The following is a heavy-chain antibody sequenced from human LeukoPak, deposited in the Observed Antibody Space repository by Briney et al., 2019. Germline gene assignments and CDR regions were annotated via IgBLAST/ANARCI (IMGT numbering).Heavy chain of an antibody. CDR3: ASEEATIAGDY. Sequence: SETLSLTCTVSGYSISSGYYWGWIRQPPGKGLEWIGSIYHSGSTYYNPSLKSRVTISVDTSKNQFSLKLSSVTAADTAVYYCASEEATIAGDYWGQGTLVTVSS. V-gene: IGHV4-38-2*02. D-gene: IGHD5-12*01. CDR2: IYHSGST. CDR1: GYSISSGYY. J-gene: IGHJ4*02.